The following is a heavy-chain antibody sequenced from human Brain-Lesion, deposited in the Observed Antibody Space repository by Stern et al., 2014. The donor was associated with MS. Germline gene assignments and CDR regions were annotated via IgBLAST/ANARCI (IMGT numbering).Heavy chain of an antibody. V-gene: IGHV4-39*01. J-gene: IGHJ3*01. D-gene: IGHD3/OR15-3a*01. CDR2: IYYSGAT. Sequence: QLQLQESGPGLVKPSETLSLTCSISGGSVSSNRYYWGWIRQPPGKGLEWIGIIYYSGATFYNPSLKSRVSIPMDPSKNQFPLSLSSGTAADTAVYYCGRAGLDDTFDVWGQGTMVTVSS. CDR3: GRAGLDDTFDV. CDR1: GGSVSSNRYY.